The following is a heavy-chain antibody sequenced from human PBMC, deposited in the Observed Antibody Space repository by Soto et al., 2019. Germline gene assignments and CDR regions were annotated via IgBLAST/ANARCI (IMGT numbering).Heavy chain of an antibody. Sequence: QIQLVQSGAEVKKPGASVKVSCTASGYTLSSDDITWVRQAPGQGLEWMGWISAYNGNTNYAQNLQGRVTMTTDPSTSTAHMELRSLRSDDTAVYYCARDLPPVDYWGQGTLVTVSS. CDR3: ARDLPPVDY. CDR1: GYTLSSDD. CDR2: ISAYNGNT. V-gene: IGHV1-18*01. J-gene: IGHJ4*02.